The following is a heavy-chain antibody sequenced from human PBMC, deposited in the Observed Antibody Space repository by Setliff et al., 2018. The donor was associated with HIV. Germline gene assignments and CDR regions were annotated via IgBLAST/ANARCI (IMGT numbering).Heavy chain of an antibody. CDR2: IYPGDSDI. J-gene: IGHJ3*02. V-gene: IGHV5-51*01. CDR3: AKGGGLSFRYHDWFVKI. Sequence: HGESLKISCEASGYTFTNYWIGWVRQMPGKGLEWMGIIYPGDSDIIYSPSFQGQVTISADKSITTAYLQWSSLKASDTAMYYCAKGGGLSFRYHDWFVKIWGQGTLVTVSS. CDR1: GYTFTNYW. D-gene: IGHD3-9*01.